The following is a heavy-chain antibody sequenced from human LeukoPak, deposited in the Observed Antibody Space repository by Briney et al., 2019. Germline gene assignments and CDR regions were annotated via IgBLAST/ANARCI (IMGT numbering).Heavy chain of an antibody. J-gene: IGHJ5*02. D-gene: IGHD2-15*01. V-gene: IGHV4-38-2*02. CDR2: IYHSGST. CDR1: GYSISSGYY. CDR3: ARDHRCSGGSCYPRGGNWFDP. Sequence: SETLPLTCAVSGYSISSGYYWGWIRQPPGKGLEWIGSIYHSGSTYYNPSLKSRVTISVDTSKNQFSLKLSSVTAADTAVYYCARDHRCSGGSCYPRGGNWFDPWGQGTLVTVSS.